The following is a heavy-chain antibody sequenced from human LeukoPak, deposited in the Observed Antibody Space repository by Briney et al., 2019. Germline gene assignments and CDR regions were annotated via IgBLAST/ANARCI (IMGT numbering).Heavy chain of an antibody. CDR2: ISGSGGST. CDR3: AKGSIQLWSGSYYYYYMDV. V-gene: IGHV3-23*01. J-gene: IGHJ6*03. CDR1: GFTFSSYA. Sequence: PGGSLRLSCAASGFTFSSYAMSWVRQARGKGLEWVSAISGSGGSTYYAECVKGRFTISRDNSKNTLYLQMNSLRAEDTAVYYCAKGSIQLWSGSYYYYYMDVWGKGTTVTVSS. D-gene: IGHD5-18*01.